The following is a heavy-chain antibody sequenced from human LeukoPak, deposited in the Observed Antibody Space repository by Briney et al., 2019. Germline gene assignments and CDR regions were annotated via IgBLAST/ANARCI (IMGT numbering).Heavy chain of an antibody. CDR1: GGSISSGDYY. D-gene: IGHD6-6*01. J-gene: IGHJ4*02. Sequence: SQTLSLTCTVSGGSISSGDYYWSWIRQPPGKGLEWIGYIYYSGSTYYNPSLKSRVTISVDTPKNQFSLKLSSVTAADTAVYYCASPPGGSSYDGYFDYWGQGTLVTVSS. V-gene: IGHV4-30-4*08. CDR3: ASPPGGSSYDGYFDY. CDR2: IYYSGST.